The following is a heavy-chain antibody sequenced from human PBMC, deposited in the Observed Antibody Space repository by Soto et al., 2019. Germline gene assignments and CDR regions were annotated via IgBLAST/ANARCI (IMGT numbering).Heavy chain of an antibody. CDR2: ISYDGSNK. Sequence: GGSLRLSCAASGFTFSSYGMHWVRQAPGKGLEWVAVISYDGSNKYYADSVKGRFTISRDNSKNTLYLQMNSLRAEDTAVYYCAKDQGSGSYYAFYIWGQGTMVTVSS. V-gene: IGHV3-30*18. CDR1: GFTFSSYG. D-gene: IGHD3-10*01. CDR3: AKDQGSGSYYAFYI. J-gene: IGHJ3*02.